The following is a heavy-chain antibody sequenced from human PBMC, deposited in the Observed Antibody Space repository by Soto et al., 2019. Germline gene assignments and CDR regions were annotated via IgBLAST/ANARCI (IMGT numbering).Heavy chain of an antibody. Sequence: QITLKESGPTVVKPTQTLTLTCTFSGFSLTTNGVGVGWIRQPPGKALEWLALIYWDDDRRYSPSLRSRLTISTDISKSHVVLTLTDMGPVDAATYFCVHHVTVGCFDVWGQGTRLTVSS. J-gene: IGHJ3*01. D-gene: IGHD4-4*01. V-gene: IGHV2-5*02. CDR1: GFSLTTNGVG. CDR3: VHHVTVGCFDV. CDR2: IYWDDDR.